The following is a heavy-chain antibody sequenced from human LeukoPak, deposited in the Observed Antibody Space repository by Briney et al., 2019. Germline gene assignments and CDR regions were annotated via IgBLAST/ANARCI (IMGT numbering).Heavy chain of an antibody. J-gene: IGHJ4*02. CDR2: IYHSGST. CDR1: GGSISSGGYS. V-gene: IGHV4-30-2*01. CDR3: ARSDPHILYYFDY. Sequence: SETLSLTCAVSGGSISSGGYSWSRIRQPPGKGLEWIGYIYHSGSTYYNPSLKSRVTISVDRSKNQFSLELSSVTAADTAVYYCARSDPHILYYFDYWGQGTLVTVSS. D-gene: IGHD2-21*01.